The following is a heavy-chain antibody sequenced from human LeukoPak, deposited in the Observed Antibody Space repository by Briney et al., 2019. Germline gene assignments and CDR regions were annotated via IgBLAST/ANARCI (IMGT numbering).Heavy chain of an antibody. D-gene: IGHD3-9*01. V-gene: IGHV4-39*07. Sequence: SETLSLTCTVSGGSISTSSYYWGWVRQPPGKGLEWIGNINYSGLTYLNPSVKSRVTLSVDVSKNRFSLNLTSVTPADTALYFCARTHFDSLGWFDPWGQGIQVIVSS. CDR3: ARTHFDSLGWFDP. CDR1: GGSISTSSYY. CDR2: INYSGLT. J-gene: IGHJ5*02.